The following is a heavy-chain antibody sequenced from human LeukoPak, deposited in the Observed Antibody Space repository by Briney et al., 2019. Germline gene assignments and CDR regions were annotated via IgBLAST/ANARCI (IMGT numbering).Heavy chain of an antibody. V-gene: IGHV3-74*01. D-gene: IGHD3-3*01. Sequence: PGGYLRLSCEASGFTFSSYWMHWVRQAPGKGLVWVSRINSDGSSTSYADSVKGRFTISRDNAKNTLYLQMNSLRAEDTAVYYCARGYPSGAFDIWGQGTMVTVSS. CDR2: INSDGSST. CDR1: GFTFSSYW. CDR3: ARGYPSGAFDI. J-gene: IGHJ3*02.